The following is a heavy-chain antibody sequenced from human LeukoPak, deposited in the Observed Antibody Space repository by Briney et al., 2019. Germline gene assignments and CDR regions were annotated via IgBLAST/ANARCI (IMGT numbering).Heavy chain of an antibody. CDR2: IYTSGST. J-gene: IGHJ5*02. D-gene: IGHD3-3*01. V-gene: IGHV4-4*07. Sequence: SSETLSLTCTVSGGSISSYYRSWIRQPAGKGLEWIGRIYTSGSTNYNPSLKSRVTMSVDTSKNQFSLKLSSVTAADTAVYYCAGYDFWSGYVPSWGQGTLVTVSS. CDR3: AGYDFWSGYVPS. CDR1: GGSISSYY.